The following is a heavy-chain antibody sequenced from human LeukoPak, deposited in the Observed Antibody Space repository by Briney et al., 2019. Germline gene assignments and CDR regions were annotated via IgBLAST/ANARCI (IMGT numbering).Heavy chain of an antibody. CDR3: AREGDYGDYYWFDP. CDR1: GGTFSSYA. D-gene: IGHD4-17*01. CDR2: IIPIFGTA. Sequence: EASVKVSCKASGGTFSSYAIGWVRQAPGQGLEWMGGIIPIFGTANYAQKFQGRVTITADESTSTAYMELSSLRSEDTAVYYCAREGDYGDYYWFDPWGQGTLVTVSS. V-gene: IGHV1-69*13. J-gene: IGHJ5*02.